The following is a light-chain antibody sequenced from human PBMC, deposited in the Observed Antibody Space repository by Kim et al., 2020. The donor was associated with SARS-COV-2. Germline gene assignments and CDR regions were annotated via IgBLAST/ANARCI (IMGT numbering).Light chain of an antibody. J-gene: IGKJ3*01. Sequence: SLSPAERAPLSCRASQSVSTYLAWYQQKPGQAPRLLIYDASSRATGIPARFSGSGSGTDFTLTISSLEPEDFAVYYCQQRSNWLTFGPGTKVDIK. CDR3: QQRSNWLT. CDR1: QSVSTY. CDR2: DAS. V-gene: IGKV3-11*01.